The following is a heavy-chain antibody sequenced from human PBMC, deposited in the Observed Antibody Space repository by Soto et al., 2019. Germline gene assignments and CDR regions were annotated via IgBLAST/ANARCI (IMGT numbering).Heavy chain of an antibody. J-gene: IGHJ4*02. CDR3: ARAIRGYGTYGGY. CDR1: GFTFSDHW. CDR2: IKQDGSEK. V-gene: IGHV3-7*04. D-gene: IGHD5-12*01. Sequence: GGSLRLSCAASGFTFSDHWMTWVRQAPGKGLEWVAHIKQDGSEKKYVDSVKGRFTISRDNAKNSLFLQMNSLRVEDTAVYYCARAIRGYGTYGGYLGQGTLVTVSS.